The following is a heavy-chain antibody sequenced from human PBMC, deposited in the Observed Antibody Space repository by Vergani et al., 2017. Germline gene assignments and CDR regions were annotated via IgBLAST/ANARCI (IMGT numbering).Heavy chain of an antibody. CDR2: IYYSGST. CDR3: AREHYYYYGMDV. V-gene: IGHV4-39*07. Sequence: QLQLQESGPGLVKPSETLSLTCTVSGGSISSSSYYWGWIRQPPGKGLEWIGYIYYSGSTYYNPSLKSRVTISVDTSKNQFSLKLSSVTAADTAVYYCAREHYYYYGMDVWGQGTTVTVSS. CDR1: GGSISSSSYY. J-gene: IGHJ6*02.